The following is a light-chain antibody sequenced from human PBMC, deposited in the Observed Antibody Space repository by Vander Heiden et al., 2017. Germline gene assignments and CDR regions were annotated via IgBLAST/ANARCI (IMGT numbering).Light chain of an antibody. J-gene: IGKJ2*01. CDR2: GAS. CDR3: QRHKKWPPST. Sequence: EIVITHFPATLSESPAERATVSGRASQSVSSNFGWSKQKPSQAPRLLIYGASTRDTGIPARSSGSGCGTEFTLTISIRQLEDFAVYYCQRHKKWPPSTFGQGTKVEIK. V-gene: IGKV3-15*01. CDR1: QSVSSN.